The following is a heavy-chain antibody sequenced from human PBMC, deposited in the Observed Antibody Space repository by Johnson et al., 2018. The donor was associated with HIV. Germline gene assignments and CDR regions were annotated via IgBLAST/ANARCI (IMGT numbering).Heavy chain of an antibody. CDR2: ISSNGGST. Sequence: VQLVESGGGLVQPGGSLRLSCAASGFTFSSYAMHWVRQPPGKGLEYVSAISSNGGSTYYANSVKGRFTISRDNSKNTLYLQMGSLRAEDTAVYYCASCGGDCRDAFDIWGQGTMVTVSS. J-gene: IGHJ3*02. CDR3: ASCGGDCRDAFDI. V-gene: IGHV3-64*01. CDR1: GFTFSSYA. D-gene: IGHD2-21*02.